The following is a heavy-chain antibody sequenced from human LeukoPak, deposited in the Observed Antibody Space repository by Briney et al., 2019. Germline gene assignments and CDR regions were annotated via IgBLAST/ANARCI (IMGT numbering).Heavy chain of an antibody. CDR2: IRGDTGDT. J-gene: IGHJ4*02. D-gene: IGHD6-13*01. V-gene: IGHV1-2*02. CDR3: ARVRGNSCDY. Sequence: ASVTVSCKTSGYTLSDYYMHGVRQAPGQGGEGMGWIRGDTGDTDSPQKFQGRVTMTRAPSTNTAYMALSRLTYDATAMYFCARVRGNSCDYWGRGTLVTVSS. CDR1: GYTLSDYY.